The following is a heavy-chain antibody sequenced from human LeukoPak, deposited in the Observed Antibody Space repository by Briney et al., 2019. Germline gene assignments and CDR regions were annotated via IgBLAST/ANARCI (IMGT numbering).Heavy chain of an antibody. D-gene: IGHD5-12*01. CDR1: GFTFSDYN. V-gene: IGHV3-11*04. J-gene: IGHJ4*02. CDR2: ISRSGSTK. Sequence: GGSLRLSCAASGFTFSDYNMRWIRQAPGKGLEWVSSISRSGSTKYYADSVKGRFTISRDNAKNSLFLQMNSLRAEDTALYYCARVRGYDAHFDYWGQGILVTVSS. CDR3: ARVRGYDAHFDY.